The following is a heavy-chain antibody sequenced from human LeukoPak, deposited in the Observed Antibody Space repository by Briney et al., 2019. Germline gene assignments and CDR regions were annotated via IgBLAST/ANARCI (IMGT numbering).Heavy chain of an antibody. CDR1: GFTFSSYS. Sequence: GGSLRLSCAASGFTFSSYSMNWVRQAPGKGLEWVSYISSSSSTIYYADSVKGRFTISRDNAKNSLYLQMNSLRAEDTAVYYCARADDLEWELTGYFDYWGQGTLVTVSS. CDR2: ISSSSSTI. V-gene: IGHV3-48*04. J-gene: IGHJ4*02. CDR3: ARADDLEWELTGYFDY. D-gene: IGHD1-26*01.